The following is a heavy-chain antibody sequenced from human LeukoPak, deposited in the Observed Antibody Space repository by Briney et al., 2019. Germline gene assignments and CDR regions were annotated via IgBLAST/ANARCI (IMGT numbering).Heavy chain of an antibody. CDR2: ISGSGGST. Sequence: GGSLRLSCAASGFTFSSYAMSWVRQAPGKGLEWVSAISGSGGSTYYADSVKGRFTISRDNSKNTLYLRMNSLRAEDTAVYYCAKDLAATYYYYYGMDVWGQGTTVTVSS. D-gene: IGHD2-15*01. CDR1: GFTFSSYA. J-gene: IGHJ6*02. CDR3: AKDLAATYYYYYGMDV. V-gene: IGHV3-23*01.